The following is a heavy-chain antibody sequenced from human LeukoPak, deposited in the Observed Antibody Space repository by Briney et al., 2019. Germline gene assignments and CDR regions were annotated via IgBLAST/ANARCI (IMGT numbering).Heavy chain of an antibody. J-gene: IGHJ4*02. CDR3: AKGPCGVWYYFDY. CDR2: ISWDGGST. V-gene: IGHV3-43*01. CDR1: GFTFDDYT. Sequence: GGSLRLSCAASGFTFDDYTMHWVRQAPGQGLEWVSLISWDGGSTYYADSVKGRFTISRDNSKNSLYLQMNSLRTEDTALYYWAKGPCGVWYYFDYWGQGTLVTVS. D-gene: IGHD3-3*01.